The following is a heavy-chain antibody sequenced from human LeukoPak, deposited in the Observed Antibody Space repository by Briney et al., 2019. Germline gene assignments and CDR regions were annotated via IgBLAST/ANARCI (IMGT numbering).Heavy chain of an antibody. Sequence: PGGSLRLSCAASGFTVSSNYMSWVRQAPGKGLEWVSVIYSGGSTYYADSAKGRFTISRDNSKNTLYLQMNSLRAEDTAVYYCARDRGDGCNKYSYWYFDLWGRGTLVTVSS. CDR2: IYSGGST. CDR1: GFTVSSNY. CDR3: ARDRGDGCNKYSYWYFDL. V-gene: IGHV3-53*01. D-gene: IGHD5-24*01. J-gene: IGHJ2*01.